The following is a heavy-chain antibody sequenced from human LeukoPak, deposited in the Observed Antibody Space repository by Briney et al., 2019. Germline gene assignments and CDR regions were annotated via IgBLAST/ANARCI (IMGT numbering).Heavy chain of an antibody. D-gene: IGHD6-13*01. CDR1: GFTFSSYA. CDR2: ISYDGSRK. V-gene: IGHV3-30*04. CDR3: VRGAYSSSWLNFDY. J-gene: IGHJ4*02. Sequence: GGSLRLSCAASGFTFSSYAMNWVRQAPGKGLEWVAVISYDGSRKYCADSVKGRFTISRDNSKNTLYLQMNSLRAEDTAVYYCVRGAYSSSWLNFDYWGQGTLVTVSS.